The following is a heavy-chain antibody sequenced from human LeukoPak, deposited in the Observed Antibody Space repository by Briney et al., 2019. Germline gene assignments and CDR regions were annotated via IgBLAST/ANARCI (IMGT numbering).Heavy chain of an antibody. D-gene: IGHD6-19*01. CDR2: IYHSGST. Sequence: PGGSLRLSCAASGFTFSSYAMSWVRQPPGKGLEWIGEIYHSGSTNYNPSLKSRVTISVDKSKNQFSLKLSSVTAADTAVYYCARPVDVSGWYGAFDIWGQGTMVTVSS. CDR1: GFTFSSYAM. J-gene: IGHJ3*02. CDR3: ARPVDVSGWYGAFDI. V-gene: IGHV4-4*02.